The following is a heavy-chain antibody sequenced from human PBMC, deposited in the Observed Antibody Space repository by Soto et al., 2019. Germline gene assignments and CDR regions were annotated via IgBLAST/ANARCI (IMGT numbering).Heavy chain of an antibody. CDR1: RFTVRSYG. V-gene: IGHV3-30*18. CDR2: ISYDGSNK. D-gene: IGHD5-18*01. Sequence: GGSLGLSCAVCRFTVRSYGMHWVRPAPGKGLEWVAVISYDGSNKYYADSVKGRFTISRDNSKNTLYLQMNSLRAEDTAVYYCAKVSLAMSTLEVDYWGQGTLVTVSS. CDR3: AKVSLAMSTLEVDY. J-gene: IGHJ4*02.